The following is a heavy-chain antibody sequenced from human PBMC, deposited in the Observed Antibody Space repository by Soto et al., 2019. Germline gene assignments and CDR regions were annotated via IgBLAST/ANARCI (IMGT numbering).Heavy chain of an antibody. J-gene: IGHJ6*03. D-gene: IGHD2-15*01. Sequence: EVQLVESGGGLVQPGGSLRLSCAASGFTFSNYWMYWVRQAPGKGLEWVSRINSDGSVSSYADSVKGRLTISRDNVKNTLYLQRDSRRAEDTAVYYCARGDCVGGTCYSLAGSFYYYMDVWGKGTTVTVFS. CDR2: INSDGSVS. CDR1: GFTFSNYW. V-gene: IGHV3-74*02. CDR3: ARGDCVGGTCYSLAGSFYYYMDV.